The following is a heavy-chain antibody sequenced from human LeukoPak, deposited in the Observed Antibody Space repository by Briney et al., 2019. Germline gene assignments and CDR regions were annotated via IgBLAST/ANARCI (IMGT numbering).Heavy chain of an antibody. Sequence: SGGSLRLSCAASGFTFSNYAMTWVRQAPGKWLEWVSGINYSGTSPYYADSVKGRFSVSRDNSKNTLYLQMDSLRVEDTAVYFCAKGPGGSGSSSPYFDSWGQGSLVTVSS. D-gene: IGHD6-13*01. CDR2: INYSGTSP. CDR3: AKGPGGSGSSSPYFDS. V-gene: IGHV3-23*01. J-gene: IGHJ4*02. CDR1: GFTFSNYA.